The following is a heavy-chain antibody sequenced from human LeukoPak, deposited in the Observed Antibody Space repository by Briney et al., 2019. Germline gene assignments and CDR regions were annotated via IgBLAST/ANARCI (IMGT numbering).Heavy chain of an antibody. CDR2: INHSGCT. J-gene: IGHJ4*02. Sequence: SETLSLTCAVYDGSFNDYFWSWVRQPPGKGLEWIGEINHSGCTNYNPSLKSRVTISVDTSKNQFSLKVSSVTAADTAVYYCAREKNGNEPFDYWGQGTLVTVSS. CDR1: DGSFNDYF. CDR3: AREKNGNEPFDY. V-gene: IGHV4-34*01. D-gene: IGHD4-23*01.